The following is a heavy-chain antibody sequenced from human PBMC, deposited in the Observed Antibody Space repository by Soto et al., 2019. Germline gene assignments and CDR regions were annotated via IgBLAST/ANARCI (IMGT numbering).Heavy chain of an antibody. J-gene: IGHJ4*02. CDR3: AGVATRYYFDS. Sequence: EMQLVESGGGLVQRGGSLRLSCAASGFGVLSNYMAWVRQAPGEGLEWVSVIYNDDSTYYADSVKGRFTISRDKSRTTLYLEMISLRVEDTAMYFCAGVATRYYFDSWGQGALVTVSS. V-gene: IGHV3-66*01. CDR2: IYNDDST. D-gene: IGHD2-21*01. CDR1: GFGVLSNY.